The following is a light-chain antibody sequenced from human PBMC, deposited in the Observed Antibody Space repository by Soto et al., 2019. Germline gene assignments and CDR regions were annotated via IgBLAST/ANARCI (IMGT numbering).Light chain of an antibody. J-gene: IGLJ1*01. CDR2: DDN. V-gene: IGLV1-51*01. Sequence: QSVLTQPPSVSAAPGQKVTISCSRSSSNLGGNSESCYQQLPGTAPKLLIYDDNKRPSVIPDRFSGSKSGTSATLGITGFQTGDEADYYCGSWDSSLSAYVFGTGTKVTVL. CDR1: SSNLGGNS. CDR3: GSWDSSLSAYV.